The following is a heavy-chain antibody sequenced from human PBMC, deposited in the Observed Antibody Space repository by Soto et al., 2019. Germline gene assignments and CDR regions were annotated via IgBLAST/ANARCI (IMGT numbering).Heavy chain of an antibody. CDR3: ATEDWGDGYNLGYYYGMDV. V-gene: IGHV1-69*04. D-gene: IGHD5-12*01. Sequence: GASVKVSCKASGGTFSSYAISWVRQAPGQGLEWMGRIIPILGIANYAQKFQGRVTITADKSTSTAYMELSSLRSEDTAVYYCATEDWGDGYNLGYYYGMDVWGQGTTVTVSS. CDR2: IIPILGIA. J-gene: IGHJ6*02. CDR1: GGTFSSYA.